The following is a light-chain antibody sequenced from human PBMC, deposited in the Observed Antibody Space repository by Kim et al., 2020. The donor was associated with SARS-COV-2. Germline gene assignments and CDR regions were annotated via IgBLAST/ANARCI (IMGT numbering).Light chain of an antibody. CDR3: QQYNNWPLLT. J-gene: IGKJ4*01. CDR1: QSVSSN. V-gene: IGKV3-15*01. CDR2: GAS. Sequence: SPGETATLSCRARQSVSSNLAWYQQKPGQAPRLLIYGASTRATGIPARFSGSGSGTEFTLTISSLQSEDFAVYYCQQYNNWPLLTFGGGTKVDIK.